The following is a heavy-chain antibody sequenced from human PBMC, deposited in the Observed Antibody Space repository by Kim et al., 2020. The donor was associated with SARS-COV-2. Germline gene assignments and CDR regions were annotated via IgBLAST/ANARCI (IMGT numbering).Heavy chain of an antibody. CDR1: GFTFSSYW. V-gene: IGHV3-7*03. CDR3: ARDVSIAAAGPAIDY. Sequence: GGSLRLSCAASGFTFSSYWMSWVRQAPGKGLEWVANIKQDGSEKYYVDSVKGRFTISRDNAKNSLYLQMNSLRAEDTAVYYCARDVSIAAAGPAIDYWGQGTLVTVSS. D-gene: IGHD6-13*01. CDR2: IKQDGSEK. J-gene: IGHJ4*02.